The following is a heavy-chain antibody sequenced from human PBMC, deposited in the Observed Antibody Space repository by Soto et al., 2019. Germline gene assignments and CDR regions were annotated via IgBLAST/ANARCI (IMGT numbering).Heavy chain of an antibody. D-gene: IGHD6-13*01. V-gene: IGHV3-33*01. J-gene: IGHJ6*02. CDR2: IWYDGSNK. CDR3: ARERLYSSSWGPYYYGMDV. Sequence: PGGSLKLASAASGFTFSSYGMHWVRQAPGKGLEWVAVIWYDGSNKYYADSVKGRFTISRDNSKNTLYLQMNSLRAEDTAVYYCARERLYSSSWGPYYYGMDVWGQGTTVTVSS. CDR1: GFTFSSYG.